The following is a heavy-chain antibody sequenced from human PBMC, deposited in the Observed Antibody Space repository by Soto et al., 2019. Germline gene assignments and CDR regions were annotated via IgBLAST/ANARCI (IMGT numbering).Heavy chain of an antibody. J-gene: IGHJ4*02. D-gene: IGHD5-12*01. V-gene: IGHV4-59*12. CDR3: ARGKDGYNYY. Sequence: QVQLEESGPGLMKPSETLSLTCTVSGGSISSYYWSWIRQPPGKGLEWIGYIYNSGSTNYNPSLKSRVTISVDTSKNHVSLKLNSVTAADTAVSFCARGKDGYNYYWGQGTLVTVSP. CDR1: GGSISSYY. CDR2: IYNSGST.